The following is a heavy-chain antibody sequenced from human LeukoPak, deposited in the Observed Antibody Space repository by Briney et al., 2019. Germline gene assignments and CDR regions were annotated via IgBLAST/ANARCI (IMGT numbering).Heavy chain of an antibody. D-gene: IGHD6-13*01. V-gene: IGHV3-30*02. CDR2: IRDDGSNK. Sequence: GGSLRLSCAASGFTFSSYAMSWVRQAPGKGLEWVAFIRDDGSNKYYADSVKGRFTISRDNSKNTLYLQMNSLRAEDTAVYYCAKVLSSSWGYFDYWGQGTLGTVSS. CDR1: GFTFSSYA. CDR3: AKVLSSSWGYFDY. J-gene: IGHJ4*02.